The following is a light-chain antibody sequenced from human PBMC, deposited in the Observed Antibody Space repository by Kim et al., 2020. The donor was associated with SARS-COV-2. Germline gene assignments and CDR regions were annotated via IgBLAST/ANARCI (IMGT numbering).Light chain of an antibody. J-gene: IGLJ3*02. CDR2: SKN. CDR1: SLRSYY. V-gene: IGLV3-19*01. Sequence: ALGQTVRITCKGDSLRSYYASWYQQQPGQAPVLVIYSKNHRPSGVPDRFSGSSSGNTASLTITGAQAEDEADYYCNSRDSSGNHWVFGGGTQLTVL. CDR3: NSRDSSGNHWV.